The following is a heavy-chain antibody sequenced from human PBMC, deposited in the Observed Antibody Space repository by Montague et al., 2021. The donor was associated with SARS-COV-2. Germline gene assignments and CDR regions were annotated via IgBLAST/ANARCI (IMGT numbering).Heavy chain of an antibody. D-gene: IGHD2-21*02. CDR1: GDSVSSNIAT. V-gene: IGHV6-1*01. CDR3: ARAYCGRDCYFYWYFDL. J-gene: IGHJ2*01. Sequence: CAISGDSVSSNIATWNWIRQSPSRGLEWLGRTYYRSKWYNDYAVSVKSRVIINPDTSNNRISLQLNSVTPEDTAVYYCARAYCGRDCYFYWYFDLWGRGTLVTVSS. CDR2: TYYRSKWYN.